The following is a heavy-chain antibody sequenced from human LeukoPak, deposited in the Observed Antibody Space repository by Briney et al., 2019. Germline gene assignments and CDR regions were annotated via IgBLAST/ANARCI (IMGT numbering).Heavy chain of an antibody. CDR3: ARPLSLGYCSGGSCYGRGAWFDR. Sequence: KASQTLSLTRTVCGGSISSGGYCWTWIRQHPGKGLEWIGYIYYSGNTNYNPSLKSRVTISVDKSKNQFSLKLRSVTAADTAVDYCARPLSLGYCSGGSCYGRGAWFDRWGQGTLVTVSS. D-gene: IGHD2-15*01. CDR1: GGSISSGGYC. CDR2: IYYSGNT. V-gene: IGHV4-31*03. J-gene: IGHJ5*02.